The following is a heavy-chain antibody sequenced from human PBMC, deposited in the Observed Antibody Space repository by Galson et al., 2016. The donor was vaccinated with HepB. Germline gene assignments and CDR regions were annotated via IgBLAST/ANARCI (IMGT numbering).Heavy chain of an antibody. CDR2: IKPSGGNT. Sequence: SVKVSCKASGYTFNTYNMHWVRQAPGQGLEWMGIIKPSGGNTIYAQKFQDRITLTRDTSTSTAYMERISLRSEDTAVYYCARGLDHSFYFNYWGQGTLLTVSS. J-gene: IGHJ4*02. CDR1: GYTFNTYN. D-gene: IGHD1-14*01. V-gene: IGHV1-46*02. CDR3: ARGLDHSFYFNY.